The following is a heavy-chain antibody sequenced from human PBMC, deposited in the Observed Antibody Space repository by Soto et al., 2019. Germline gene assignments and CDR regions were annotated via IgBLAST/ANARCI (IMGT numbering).Heavy chain of an antibody. J-gene: IGHJ5*01. D-gene: IGHD6-25*01. Sequence: ASVKVSCKASGYTFTSYDINWVRQATGQGLERMGWMNPNSGNTGCAQQFQGRVTMTRNTSISTAYMELSSLRSEDTAVYYCARELYSSVRFDSWGQGTLVTVSS. CDR1: GYTFTSYD. V-gene: IGHV1-8*01. CDR2: MNPNSGNT. CDR3: ARELYSSVRFDS.